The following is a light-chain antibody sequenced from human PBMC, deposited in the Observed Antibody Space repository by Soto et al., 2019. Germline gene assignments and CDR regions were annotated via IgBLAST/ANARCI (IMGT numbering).Light chain of an antibody. CDR1: SSDVGGYNY. Sequence: QSALTQPRSVSGSPGQSVTISCTGTSSDVGGYNYVSWYQHHPGKAPKLMIYDVNKRPSGVPDRFSGSKSGNTASLTISGLQAEDEADYYCCSYAGSYTLLFGGGTQLTVL. CDR2: DVN. V-gene: IGLV2-11*01. CDR3: CSYAGSYTLL. J-gene: IGLJ2*01.